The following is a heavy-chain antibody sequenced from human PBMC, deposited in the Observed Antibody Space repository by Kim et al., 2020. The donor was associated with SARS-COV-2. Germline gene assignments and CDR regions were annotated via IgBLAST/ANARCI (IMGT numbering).Heavy chain of an antibody. V-gene: IGHV3-30*18. Sequence: GGSLRLSCAASGFTFSSYGMHWVRQAPGKGLEWVAVISYDGSNKYYADSVKGRFTISRDNSKNTLYLQMNSLRAEDTAVYYCAKGGVPAGYGSGSHLDYWGQGTLVTVSS. CDR1: GFTFSSYG. CDR2: ISYDGSNK. J-gene: IGHJ4*02. CDR3: AKGGVPAGYGSGSHLDY. D-gene: IGHD3-10*01.